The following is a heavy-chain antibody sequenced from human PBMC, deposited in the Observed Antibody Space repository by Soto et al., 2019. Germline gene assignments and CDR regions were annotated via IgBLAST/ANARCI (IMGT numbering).Heavy chain of an antibody. CDR3: ARDQDPWFGEFHYYYYMDV. Sequence: GGSLRLSCAASGFTFSSYSMNWVRQAPGKGLEWVSYISSSSSTIYYADSVKGRFTISRDNAKNSLYLQINSLRAEDTAVYYCARDQDPWFGEFHYYYYMDVWGKGTTVTVSS. CDR1: GFTFSSYS. D-gene: IGHD3-10*01. J-gene: IGHJ6*03. V-gene: IGHV3-48*01. CDR2: ISSSSSTI.